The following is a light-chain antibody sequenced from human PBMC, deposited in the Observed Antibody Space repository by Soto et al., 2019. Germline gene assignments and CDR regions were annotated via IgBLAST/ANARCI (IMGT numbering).Light chain of an antibody. CDR1: QSVVNY. V-gene: IGKV3-11*01. J-gene: IGKJ4*01. CDR3: QQRSNWPLT. CDR2: DAS. Sequence: EIVLTQSPVTLSLSPGERATLSCRASQSVVNYLAWYQQKPGQARRLLIYDASKRATGIPARFSGSGYGTDFTLTISSLEPEDFAIYYFQQRSNWPLTFGGGTKVEIK.